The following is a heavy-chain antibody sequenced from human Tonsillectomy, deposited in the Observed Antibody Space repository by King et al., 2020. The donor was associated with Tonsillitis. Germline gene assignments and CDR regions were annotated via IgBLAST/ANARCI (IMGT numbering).Heavy chain of an antibody. J-gene: IGHJ6*03. CDR1: GFTFSSYA. D-gene: IGHD6-6*01. CDR2: ISGSGGST. CDR3: AKARVEAARSNYYYYRDV. V-gene: IGHV3-23*04. Sequence: VQLVESGGGLVQPGGSLRLSCAAAGFTFSSYAMSWVRQAPGKGVEWVSAISGSGGSTYYADSVKGRFTISRYNSKNTVYLQMSSLRAEDTAVVNCAKARVEAARSNYYYYRDVWGKGTTVTVSS.